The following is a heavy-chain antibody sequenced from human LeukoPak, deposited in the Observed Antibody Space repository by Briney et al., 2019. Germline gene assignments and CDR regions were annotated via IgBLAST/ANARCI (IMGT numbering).Heavy chain of an antibody. CDR2: INHSGST. J-gene: IGHJ4*02. CDR3: ANLITMVRGVRYYFDS. CDR1: GGSFSGYY. V-gene: IGHV4-34*01. D-gene: IGHD3-10*01. Sequence: SETLSLTCAVYGGSFSGYYWSWIRQPPGKGLEWIGEINHSGSTNYNPSLNGRVTISVDTSKNQFYLKMTSVTAADTSVYYCANLITMVRGVRYYFDSWGQGALITVSS.